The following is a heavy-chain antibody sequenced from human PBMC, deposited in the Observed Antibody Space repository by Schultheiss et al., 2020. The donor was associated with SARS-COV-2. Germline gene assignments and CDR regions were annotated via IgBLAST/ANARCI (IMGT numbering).Heavy chain of an antibody. J-gene: IGHJ4*02. V-gene: IGHV1-24*01. D-gene: IGHD2-21*01. CDR1: GYTLTELS. CDR2: FDPEDGET. Sequence: ASVKVSCKVSGYTLTELSMHWVRQAPGKGLEWMGGFDPEDGETIYAQKFQGRVTITRDTSASTAYMELSSLRSEDTAVYYCARESPRIPVDYWGQGTLVTVSS. CDR3: ARESPRIPVDY.